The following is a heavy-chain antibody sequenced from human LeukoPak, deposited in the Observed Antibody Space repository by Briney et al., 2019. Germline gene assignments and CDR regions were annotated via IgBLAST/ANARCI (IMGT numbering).Heavy chain of an antibody. D-gene: IGHD5-12*01. CDR1: GDSTNSLY. CDR3: ARAGYTGYAGIWDL. V-gene: IGHV4-59*01. Sequence: SETLSLTCVVSGDSTNSLYWNWIRQPPGQGLEWIGYISGSGSTNYNASLNGRVTISLDTSKNHFFLRLSTGTAVDTAVYFCARAGYTGYAGIWDLWGQGTLVTVSS. J-gene: IGHJ5*02. CDR2: ISGSGST.